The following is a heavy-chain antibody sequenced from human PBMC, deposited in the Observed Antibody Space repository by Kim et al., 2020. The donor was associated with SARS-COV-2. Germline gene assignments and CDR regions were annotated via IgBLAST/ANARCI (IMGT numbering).Heavy chain of an antibody. CDR3: ARDGIAAAGTQIAVAGIDY. V-gene: IGHV3-33*05. J-gene: IGHJ4*02. CDR1: GFTFSSYG. CDR2: ISYDGSNK. Sequence: GGSLRLSCAASGFTFSSYGMHWVRQAPGKGLEWVAVISYDGSNKYYADSVKGRFTISRDNSKNTLYLQMNSLRAEDTAVYYCARDGIAAAGTQIAVAGIDYLVQGTLVTVSS. D-gene: IGHD6-13*01.